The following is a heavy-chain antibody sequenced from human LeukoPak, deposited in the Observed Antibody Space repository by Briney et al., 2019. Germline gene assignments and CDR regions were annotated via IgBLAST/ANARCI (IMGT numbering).Heavy chain of an antibody. CDR1: GFTFDDYA. CDR2: ISGDGGST. CDR3: TKDLIAVAGTTEYFQH. D-gene: IGHD6-19*01. V-gene: IGHV3-43*02. J-gene: IGHJ1*01. Sequence: PGGSLRLSCAASGFTFDDYAMHWVRQAPGKGLEWVSLISGDGGSTYYADSVKGRFTISRDNSKNSLYLQMNSLRTEDTALYYCTKDLIAVAGTTEYFQHWGQGTLVTVSS.